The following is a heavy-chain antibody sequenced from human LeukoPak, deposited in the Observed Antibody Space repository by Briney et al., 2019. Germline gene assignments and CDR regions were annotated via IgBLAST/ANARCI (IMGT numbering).Heavy chain of an antibody. J-gene: IGHJ4*02. Sequence: ASVKVSCKASGYTFTSYYMHWVRQAPGQGLEWMGIINPSGGSTTYAQKFQGRVTMTRDTSTRTVYVELSSLRSEDTAVYYCARAYADYVPFDYWGQGTLVTVSS. CDR3: ARAYADYVPFDY. D-gene: IGHD4-17*01. CDR2: INPSGGST. V-gene: IGHV1-46*01. CDR1: GYTFTSYY.